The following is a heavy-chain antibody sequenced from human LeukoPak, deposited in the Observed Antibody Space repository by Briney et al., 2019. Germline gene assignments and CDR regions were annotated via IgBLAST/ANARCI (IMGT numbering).Heavy chain of an antibody. CDR1: GYTFSSHY. J-gene: IGHJ4*02. Sequence: GGSLRLSCAASGYTFSSHYMHWVRQAPGQGLEWMGVISPSGDATLYAQKFQGRVTMTRDTSTSTLYMDLSSLRSEDTAVYYCATDSPKGYLTVDYWGQGTLVTVSS. CDR3: ATDSPKGYLTVDY. D-gene: IGHD3-16*02. V-gene: IGHV1-46*01. CDR2: ISPSGDAT.